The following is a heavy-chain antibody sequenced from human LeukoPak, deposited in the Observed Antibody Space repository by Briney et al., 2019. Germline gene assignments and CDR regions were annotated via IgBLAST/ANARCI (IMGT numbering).Heavy chain of an antibody. CDR1: GFSFSSYG. CDR2: IGGWSSPT. Sequence: GGSLRLSCATSGFSFSSYGMNWVRQAPGKGLEWVSYIGGWSSPTDYADSVKGRFTISRDNARNSLYLQMNNPTVEDTAVYYCARDPGFSVARWGQGSLVFVSS. CDR3: ARDPGFSVAR. V-gene: IGHV3-48*04. J-gene: IGHJ4*02. D-gene: IGHD3-3*01.